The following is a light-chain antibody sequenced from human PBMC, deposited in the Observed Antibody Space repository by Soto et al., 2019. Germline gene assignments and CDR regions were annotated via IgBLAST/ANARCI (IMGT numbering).Light chain of an antibody. CDR1: QTVSSS. J-gene: IGKJ5*01. Sequence: EIVLTQSPATLSLSPGERATLSCRASQTVSSSLAWYQQKPGQAPRLLIYEASNRATGIPDRFSGSGSGTDFTLTISRLEPEDFAVYYCQHFGGSLPVTFGQGTRLEIK. V-gene: IGKV3-11*01. CDR2: EAS. CDR3: QHFGGSLPVT.